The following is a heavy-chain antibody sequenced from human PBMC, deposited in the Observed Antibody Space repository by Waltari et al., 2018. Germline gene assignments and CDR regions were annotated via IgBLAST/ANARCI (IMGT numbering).Heavy chain of an antibody. CDR3: ARDSYDFWSGYYRGMNFDY. D-gene: IGHD3-3*01. CDR2: LNPNSGGP. V-gene: IGHV1-2*02. Sequence: QVQLVQSGAEVKKPGASVKVSCKASGSTFPGYYMPWVRQATGQGLEWMGWLNPNSGGPNDAQKFQGRVTMTRDTSISTAYMELSRLGSDDTAVYYCARDSYDFWSGYYRGMNFDYWGQGTLVTVSS. J-gene: IGHJ4*02. CDR1: GSTFPGYY.